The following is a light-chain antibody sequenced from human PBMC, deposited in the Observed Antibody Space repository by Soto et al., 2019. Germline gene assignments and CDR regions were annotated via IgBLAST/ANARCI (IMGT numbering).Light chain of an antibody. CDR2: DVT. Sequence: QSALTQPASVSGSPGQSITISCTGTSGDVGGYNSVSWYRQDPGKAPKLMIYDVTNRPSGVSNRFSGSKSGNTASLTISGLQAEDEADYYCSSFTSSITYVFXPGTKVTVL. J-gene: IGLJ1*01. CDR1: SGDVGGYNS. CDR3: SSFTSSITYV. V-gene: IGLV2-14*01.